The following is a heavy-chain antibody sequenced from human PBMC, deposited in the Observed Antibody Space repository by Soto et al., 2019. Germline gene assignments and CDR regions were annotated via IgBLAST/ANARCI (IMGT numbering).Heavy chain of an antibody. V-gene: IGHV2-70*01. CDR1: GFSLSTSGMC. D-gene: IGHD3-10*01. Sequence: GSGPTLVNPTQTLTLTCTFPGFSLSTSGMCVSWIRQPPGKALEWLALIDWDDDKYYSTSLKTRLTISKDTSKNQVVLTMTNMDPVDTATYYCARSYYYGSDSYGMDVWGQGTTVTVSS. J-gene: IGHJ6*02. CDR2: IDWDDDK. CDR3: ARSYYYGSDSYGMDV.